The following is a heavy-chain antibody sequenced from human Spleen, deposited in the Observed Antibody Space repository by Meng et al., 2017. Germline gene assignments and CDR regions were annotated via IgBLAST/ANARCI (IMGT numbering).Heavy chain of an antibody. CDR3: ARAGITGTKRTGYYYYGMDV. V-gene: IGHV3-33*01. Sequence: GESLKISCAASGFTFSNYGMHWVRQAPGKGLEWVAVSWYDGSNEYYADSVKGRFTISRDNSKNTLYLQMNSLRDEDTAVYYCARAGITGTKRTGYYYYGMDVWGQGTTVTVSS. CDR1: GFTFSNYG. D-gene: IGHD1/OR15-1a*01. J-gene: IGHJ6*02. CDR2: SWYDGSNE.